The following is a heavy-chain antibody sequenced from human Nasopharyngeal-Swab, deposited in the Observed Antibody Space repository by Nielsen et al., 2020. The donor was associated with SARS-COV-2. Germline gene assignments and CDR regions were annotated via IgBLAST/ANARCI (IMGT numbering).Heavy chain of an antibody. CDR3: ARHVSESSAYYYYYMDV. J-gene: IGHJ6*03. CDR2: IDPSDSYT. D-gene: IGHD3-10*02. V-gene: IGHV5-10-1*01. Sequence: ERQMPGKGLEWMGRIDPSDSYTNYSPSFQGHVTISADKSISTAYLQWSSLKASDTAMYYCARHVSESSAYYYYYMDVWGKGTTVTVSS.